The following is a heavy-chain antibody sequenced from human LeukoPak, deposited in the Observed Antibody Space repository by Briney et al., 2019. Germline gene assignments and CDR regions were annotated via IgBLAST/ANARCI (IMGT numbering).Heavy chain of an antibody. V-gene: IGHV1-46*01. CDR2: INPSGGNT. CDR1: GYTSTSYS. Sequence: ASVKFSCKASGYTSTSYSMHSVRHAPGQGLEWMGIINPSGGNTSYAQKFQGRVDMTRDMSKSTVYMELSSLRSEDTAVYYCARDPVGGSYFVEKSFDYWGQGTLVTVSS. J-gene: IGHJ4*02. D-gene: IGHD1-26*01. CDR3: ARDPVGGSYFVEKSFDY.